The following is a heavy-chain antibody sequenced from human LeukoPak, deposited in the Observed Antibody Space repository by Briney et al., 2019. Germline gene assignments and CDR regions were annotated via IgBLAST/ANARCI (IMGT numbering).Heavy chain of an antibody. CDR1: GYSFTSYW. J-gene: IGHJ5*02. CDR3: ARFYSYGSGSDIWFGR. V-gene: IGHV5-51*01. CDR2: IYPVDSDT. Sequence: TWECPNISLKWSGYSFTSYWICWVPQMPGKGLEWRGIIYPVDSDTRYSPSSQGHVTISADKSLRTAYLQWSSLNASDTAMYSCARFYSYGSGSDIWFGRWGPGTPVTV. D-gene: IGHD3-10*01.